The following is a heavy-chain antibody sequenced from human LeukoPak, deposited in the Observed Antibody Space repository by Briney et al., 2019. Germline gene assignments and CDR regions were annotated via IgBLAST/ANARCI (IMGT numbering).Heavy chain of an antibody. CDR1: GFTVSSNY. CDR3: AREIAGYDSSGYY. CDR2: IYSGGST. J-gene: IGHJ4*02. V-gene: IGHV3-53*01. D-gene: IGHD3-22*01. Sequence: GGSLRLSCAAYGFTVSSNYMSWVRQAPGKGLEWVSVIYSGGSTYYADSVKGRFTISRDNSKNTLYLQMNSLRAEDTAVYYCAREIAGYDSSGYYWGQGTLVTVSS.